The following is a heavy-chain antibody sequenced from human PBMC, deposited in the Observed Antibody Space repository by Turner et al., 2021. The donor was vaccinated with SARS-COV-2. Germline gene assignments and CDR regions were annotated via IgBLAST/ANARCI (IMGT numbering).Heavy chain of an antibody. Sequence: QVQLVQSGAEVKKPGYSVKVPCKASGGTFSSYAISWVRQAPGQGREWMGGIIPIFGTANYAQKFQGRVTITADKSTSTAYMELSSLRSEDTAVYYCARCTSYGDYGNYSDYWGQGTLVTVSS. CDR1: GGTFSSYA. CDR2: IIPIFGTA. CDR3: ARCTSYGDYGNYSDY. D-gene: IGHD4-17*01. J-gene: IGHJ4*02. V-gene: IGHV1-69*06.